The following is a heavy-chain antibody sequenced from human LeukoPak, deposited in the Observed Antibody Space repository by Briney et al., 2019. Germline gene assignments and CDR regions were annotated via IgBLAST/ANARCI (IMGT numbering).Heavy chain of an antibody. J-gene: IGHJ4*02. Sequence: SETLSLTCTVSGGSISSYYWSWIRQPPGKGLEWIGYIYYSGSTNYNPSLKSGVTISVDTSKNQFSLKRRSVTAADTAVYYCARVTGYVIEDNFDYWGEGTLVTVSS. CDR1: GGSISSYY. CDR3: ARVTGYVIEDNFDY. V-gene: IGHV4-59*01. D-gene: IGHD2-15*01. CDR2: IYYSGST.